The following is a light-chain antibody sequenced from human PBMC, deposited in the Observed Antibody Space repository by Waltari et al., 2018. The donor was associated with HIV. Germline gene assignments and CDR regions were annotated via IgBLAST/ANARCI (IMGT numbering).Light chain of an antibody. Sequence: SYVLTQPPSVSVAPGQTASFTCGGNNIGSKRVHWYQQRPGQAPVLVVYDDSDRPSGIPGRFSGSNSENTPTLTITRVEAGDEADYYCQVWDSSSGHLVVFGGGTKLTVL. V-gene: IGLV3-21*02. J-gene: IGLJ2*01. CDR1: NIGSKR. CDR2: DDS. CDR3: QVWDSSSGHLVV.